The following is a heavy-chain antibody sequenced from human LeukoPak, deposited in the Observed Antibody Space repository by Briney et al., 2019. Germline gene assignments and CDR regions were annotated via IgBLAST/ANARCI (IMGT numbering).Heavy chain of an antibody. D-gene: IGHD6-13*01. CDR1: GFTFSSYS. J-gene: IGHJ6*03. CDR3: ARDRSYSSSLLRKSYYYYYMDV. Sequence: GGSLRLSCAASGFTFSSYSMNWVRQAPGKGLEWVSSISSSSYIYYADSVKGRFTISRDNAKNSLYLQMNSLRAEDTAVYYCARDRSYSSSLLRKSYYYYYMDVWGKGTTVTISS. CDR2: ISSSSYI. V-gene: IGHV3-21*01.